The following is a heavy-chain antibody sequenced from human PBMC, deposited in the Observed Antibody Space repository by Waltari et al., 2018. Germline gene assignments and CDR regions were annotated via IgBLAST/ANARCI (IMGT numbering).Heavy chain of an antibody. D-gene: IGHD6-6*01. CDR3: ARGGQIVRPRPLDL. CDR1: GFTVTSTY. J-gene: IGHJ3*01. Sequence: EGQLVESGGGLVKPGGSLRLSCAASGFTVTSTYMNWVRQAPGKGRAWVQTMYSSATTFYAASVKGRFTISRDNSKNLLFLQMDDRRVNDTAVYYCARGGQIVRPRPLDLWGPGTLVTVSS. CDR2: MYSSATT. V-gene: IGHV3-66*01.